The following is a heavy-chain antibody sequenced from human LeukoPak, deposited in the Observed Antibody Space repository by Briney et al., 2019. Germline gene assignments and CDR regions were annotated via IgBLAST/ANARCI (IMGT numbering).Heavy chain of an antibody. J-gene: IGHJ4*02. Sequence: ASVKVSCKASGYTFTSYYMHWVRQAPGQGLEWMGIINPSGGSTGYAQKFQGRVTMTRDTSTSTVYMELSSLRSEDTAVYYCASGGWLQLAFDYWGQGTLVTVSS. V-gene: IGHV1-46*03. CDR3: ASGGWLQLAFDY. D-gene: IGHD5-24*01. CDR2: INPSGGST. CDR1: GYTFTSYY.